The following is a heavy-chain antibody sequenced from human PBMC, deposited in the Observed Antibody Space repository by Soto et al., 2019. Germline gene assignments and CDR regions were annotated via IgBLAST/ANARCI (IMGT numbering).Heavy chain of an antibody. Sequence: PWGGLRLSCAASGVTGRSYDMSWVRQAPVKGVEGVSTILVCGSTQYPYSVKGRFTISRDSANNSLYLQMHSLTAEDTAVYYCPRTSFGVVAGYGLDVWGQGTTVPVSS. CDR2: ILVCGST. CDR1: GVTGRSYD. V-gene: IGHV3-23*01. D-gene: IGHD3-3*01. CDR3: PRTSFGVVAGYGLDV. J-gene: IGHJ6*02.